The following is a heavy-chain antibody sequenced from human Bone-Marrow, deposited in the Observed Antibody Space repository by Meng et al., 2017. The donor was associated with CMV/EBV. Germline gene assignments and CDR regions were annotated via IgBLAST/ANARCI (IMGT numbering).Heavy chain of an antibody. J-gene: IGHJ4*02. D-gene: IGHD5-18*01. V-gene: IGHV1-2*07. CDR2: INSRSGVT. CDR1: GYTFTGYY. CDR3: ARGSDRYGSSLSD. Sequence: ASVKVSCKASGYTFTGYYLHWVRQAPGQGLEWRGWINSRSGVTKYAHKFQGRVSMTRDTSMEVSRLTSDDTAVYYCARGSDRYGSSLSDWGQGTLVTVSS.